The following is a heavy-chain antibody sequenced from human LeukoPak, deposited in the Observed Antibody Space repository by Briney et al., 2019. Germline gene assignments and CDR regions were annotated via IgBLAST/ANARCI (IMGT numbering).Heavy chain of an antibody. CDR2: ISSSSSYI. CDR1: GFTFSSYS. CDR3: ARVDGRYSRPDAFDI. V-gene: IGHV3-21*01. Sequence: PGGSLRLSCAASGFTFSSYSMNWVRQAPGKGLEWVSSISSSSSYIYYADSVKGRFTISRDNAKNSLYLQMNSLRAEDTAVYYCARVDGRYSRPDAFDIWGQGTMVTVSS. J-gene: IGHJ3*02. D-gene: IGHD6-13*01.